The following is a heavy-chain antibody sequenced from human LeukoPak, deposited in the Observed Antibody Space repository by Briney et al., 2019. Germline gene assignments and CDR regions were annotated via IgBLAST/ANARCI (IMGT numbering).Heavy chain of an antibody. J-gene: IGHJ6*02. CDR3: SNAGYYGSTITPHYYYGMDV. CDR2: ISYYGSNK. Sequence: GGSLRLSCAASGFTFSSYVMHWVRQAPGKGLEGVAVISYYGSNKYYADSVTGRFTISRHNSKNTLYLQMNSLRAEDTALYYCSNAGYYGSTITPHYYYGMDVWGQGTTVTVSS. D-gene: IGHD3-10*01. CDR1: GFTFSSYV. V-gene: IGHV3-30*18.